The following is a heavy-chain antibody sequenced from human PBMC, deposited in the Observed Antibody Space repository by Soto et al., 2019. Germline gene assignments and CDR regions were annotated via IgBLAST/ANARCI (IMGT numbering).Heavy chain of an antibody. J-gene: IGHJ6*02. V-gene: IGHV3-23*01. CDR3: AKARPSQLGPYYYGIDV. Sequence: EVQLLESGGGLVQPGGSLRLSCAASGFTFSSYAMSWVRQAPGKGLEWVSAISGSGGSTYYADSVKGRFTISRDNSKNTLNLQMNSLRAEDTAVYYCAKARPSQLGPYYYGIDVWGQCPTVTVSS. CDR2: ISGSGGST. CDR1: GFTFSSYA. D-gene: IGHD3-3*02.